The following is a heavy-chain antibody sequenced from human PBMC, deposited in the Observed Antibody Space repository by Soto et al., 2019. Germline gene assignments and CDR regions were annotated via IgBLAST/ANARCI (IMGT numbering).Heavy chain of an antibody. D-gene: IGHD3-10*01. CDR3: ARPPDYGSGSYYYYYYMDV. CDR2: ISSSGSTI. Sequence: GSLRLSCAASGFTFSDYYMSWIRQAPGKGLEWVSYISSSGSTIYYADSVKGRFTISRDNAKNSLYLQMNSLRAEDTAVYYCARPPDYGSGSYYYYYYMDVWGKGTTVTVSS. J-gene: IGHJ6*03. V-gene: IGHV3-11*01. CDR1: GFTFSDYY.